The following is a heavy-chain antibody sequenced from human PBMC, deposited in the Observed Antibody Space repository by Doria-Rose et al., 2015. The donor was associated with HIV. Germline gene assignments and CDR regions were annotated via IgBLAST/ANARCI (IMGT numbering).Heavy chain of an antibody. D-gene: IGHD6-13*01. CDR2: LNVGNGDT. CDR3: ARIHSLSSSSLGH. V-gene: IGHV1-3*01. CDR1: YPFSAYA. J-gene: IGHJ4*02. Sequence: YPFSAYAIHWVRQAPGQRLEWMGWLNVGNGDTRYSRKFQDRVTITSDTSANTGYMALSSLRSEDTAVYYCARIHSLSSSSLGHWGQGTLATVSS.